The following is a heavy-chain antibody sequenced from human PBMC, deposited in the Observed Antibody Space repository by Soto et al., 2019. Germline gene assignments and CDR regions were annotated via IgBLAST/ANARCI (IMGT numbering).Heavy chain of an antibody. J-gene: IGHJ4*02. V-gene: IGHV4-30-4*01. CDR2: IHYSGST. Sequence: QVQLQESGPGLVKHSQTLSLTCSVSGDSISGGDYYWSWIRQPPGEALEWIGHIHYSGSTYYNASLKSRLTVSLDTSKNQFSLNLNSVTAADTAVYYCARDQRALRYLDYWGQGILVTVSS. CDR1: GDSISGGDYY. CDR3: ARDQRALRYLDY.